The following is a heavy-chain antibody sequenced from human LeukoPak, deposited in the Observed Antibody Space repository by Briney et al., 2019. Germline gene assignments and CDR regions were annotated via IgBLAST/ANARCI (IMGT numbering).Heavy chain of an antibody. Sequence: SETLSLTCGVYGRXFSGYYCSWVRPPPGKGLEWMGEVNHSGRTSYNPSLKSRVTISADTSKNQFSLRLSSVTAADTAFYYCARHGNIVVVVAARGFDPWGQGTLVTVSS. CDR2: VNHSGRT. V-gene: IGHV4-34*01. CDR3: ARHGNIVVVVAARGFDP. D-gene: IGHD2-15*01. J-gene: IGHJ5*02. CDR1: GRXFSGYY.